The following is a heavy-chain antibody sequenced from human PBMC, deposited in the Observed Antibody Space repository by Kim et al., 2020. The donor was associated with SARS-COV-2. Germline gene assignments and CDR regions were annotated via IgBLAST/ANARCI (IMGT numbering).Heavy chain of an antibody. CDR2: IYYSGST. D-gene: IGHD6-13*01. Sequence: SETLSLTCTVSGGSISSSSYYWGWIRQPPGKGLEWIGSIYYSGSTYYNPSLKSRVTISVDTSKNQFSLKLSSVTAADTAVYYCARVVESSSWFSPYFDYWGQGTLVTVSS. V-gene: IGHV4-39*07. J-gene: IGHJ4*02. CDR3: ARVVESSSWFSPYFDY. CDR1: GGSISSSSYY.